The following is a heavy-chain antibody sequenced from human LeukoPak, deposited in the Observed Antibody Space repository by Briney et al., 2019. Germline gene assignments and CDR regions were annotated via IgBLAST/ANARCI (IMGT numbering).Heavy chain of an antibody. J-gene: IGHJ6*03. V-gene: IGHV1-18*01. CDR2: ISAYNGNT. Sequence: GASVKVSCKASGYTFTSYGISWVRQAPGQGLEWMGWISAYNGNTNYAQKLQGRVTMTTDTSTSTACMELRSLRSDDTAVYYCARSKGGDYYYYYMDVWGRGTTVTISS. CDR1: GYTFTSYG. D-gene: IGHD2-15*01. CDR3: ARSKGGDYYYYYMDV.